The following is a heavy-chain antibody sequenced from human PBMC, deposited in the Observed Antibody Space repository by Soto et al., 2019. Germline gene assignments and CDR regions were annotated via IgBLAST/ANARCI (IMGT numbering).Heavy chain of an antibody. Sequence: LRLSCVASGFSFGSYALTWVRQAPGKGLEWVSTISGSDGKTFYADAVKGRFSISRDISQSTLYLQMNSLRADDTAIYYCARWSYLDYWGQGTRVTVSS. CDR2: ISGSDGKT. CDR1: GFSFGSYA. J-gene: IGHJ4*02. V-gene: IGHV3-23*01. CDR3: ARWSYLDY. D-gene: IGHD3-3*01.